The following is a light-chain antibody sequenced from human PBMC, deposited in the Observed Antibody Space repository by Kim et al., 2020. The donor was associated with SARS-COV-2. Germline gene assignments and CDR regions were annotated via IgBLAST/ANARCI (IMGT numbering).Light chain of an antibody. CDR1: SSNIGSNP. V-gene: IGLV1-44*01. Sequence: QSVLTQPPSASGTPGQRVTISCSGSSSNIGSNPVNWYQQFPGTAPKLLIYTNNQWPSGVPDRFSGSKSVTSASLAISGLQSEDEADYYCAAWDDSLNGVVFGGGTQLTVL. J-gene: IGLJ2*01. CDR3: AAWDDSLNGVV. CDR2: TNN.